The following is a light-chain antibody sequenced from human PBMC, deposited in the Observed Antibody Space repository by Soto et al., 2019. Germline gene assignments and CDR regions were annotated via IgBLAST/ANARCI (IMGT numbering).Light chain of an antibody. CDR2: TAS. Sequence: DLQMTQSPSTLSASVGDRVTITCRASQSISSWLAWYQQKPGQAPKFLISTASSLESGVPSRFSGSGSGTEFTLTISRLQPDDFATYHCQQYKSYPYTFGQGTKLEIK. CDR3: QQYKSYPYT. V-gene: IGKV1-5*03. J-gene: IGKJ2*01. CDR1: QSISSW.